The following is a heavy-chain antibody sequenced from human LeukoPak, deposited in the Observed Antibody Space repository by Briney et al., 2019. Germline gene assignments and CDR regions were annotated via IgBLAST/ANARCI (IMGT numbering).Heavy chain of an antibody. Sequence: ASVKVSCKASGYTFTGYYIHWVRQAPGQGLEWMGWINPNSGGANYAQKFQGRVTMTRDTSISTAYMELSRLRSDDTAVYYCARDYYDSSGYLFDYWGQGTLVTVSS. J-gene: IGHJ4*02. D-gene: IGHD3-22*01. CDR2: INPNSGGA. CDR3: ARDYYDSSGYLFDY. CDR1: GYTFTGYY. V-gene: IGHV1-2*02.